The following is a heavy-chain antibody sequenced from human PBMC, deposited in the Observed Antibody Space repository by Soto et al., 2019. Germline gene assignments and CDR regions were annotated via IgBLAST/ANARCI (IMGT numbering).Heavy chain of an antibody. CDR2: INHSGNT. Sequence: SETLSLTCAVYGGSFSGYYWSWIRQPPGKGLEWIGEINHSGNTNYNPSLKSRVTISVDTSKNQFSLKLSSVTAADTAVYYCARGSNVVVPAAMDHYYYYMDVWGKGTTVTVSS. D-gene: IGHD2-2*01. V-gene: IGHV4-34*01. CDR1: GGSFSGYY. J-gene: IGHJ6*03. CDR3: ARGSNVVVPAAMDHYYYYMDV.